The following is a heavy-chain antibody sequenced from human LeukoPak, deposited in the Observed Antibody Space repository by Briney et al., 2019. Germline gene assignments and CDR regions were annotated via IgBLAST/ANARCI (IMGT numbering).Heavy chain of an antibody. Sequence: ASVKVSCKASGGTFNSYAISWVRQAPGQGLEWMGGIIPFFGTAIYAQKFQDRVTITADDSTSTAYMELRSLRSEDTAVYYCARDVRHRYCSSATCYRGWFDPWGQGTLVTVSS. D-gene: IGHD2-2*01. CDR2: IIPFFGTA. V-gene: IGHV1-69*13. J-gene: IGHJ5*02. CDR1: GGTFNSYA. CDR3: ARDVRHRYCSSATCYRGWFDP.